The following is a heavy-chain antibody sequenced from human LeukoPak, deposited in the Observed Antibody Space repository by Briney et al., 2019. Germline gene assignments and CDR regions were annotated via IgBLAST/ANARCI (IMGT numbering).Heavy chain of an antibody. CDR2: IYYSGST. CDR1: GGSISSYY. Sequence: SETLSLTCTVSGGSISSYYWSWIRQPPGKGLEWIGYIYYSGSTNYNPSLKSRVTISVDTSKNQLSLKLSSVTAADTAVYYCARVRLGATAASFDYWGQGTLVTVSS. V-gene: IGHV4-59*01. D-gene: IGHD1-26*01. CDR3: ARVRLGATAASFDY. J-gene: IGHJ4*02.